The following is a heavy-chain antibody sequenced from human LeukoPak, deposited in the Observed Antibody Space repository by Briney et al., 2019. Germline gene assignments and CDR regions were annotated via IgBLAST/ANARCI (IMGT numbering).Heavy chain of an antibody. CDR2: IYYSGST. CDR3: ARSRDFWSGYYPIDY. V-gene: IGHV4-39*07. CDR1: GGSISSSSYY. J-gene: IGHJ4*02. Sequence: SETLSLTCTVSGGSISSSSYYWGWIRQPPGKGLEWIGSIYYSGSTYYNPSLKSRVTISVDTSKNQFSLKLSSVTAADTAVYYCARSRDFWSGYYPIDYWGQGTLVTVSS. D-gene: IGHD3-3*01.